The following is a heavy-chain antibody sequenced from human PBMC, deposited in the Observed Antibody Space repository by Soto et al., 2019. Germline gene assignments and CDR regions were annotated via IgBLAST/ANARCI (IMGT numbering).Heavy chain of an antibody. CDR3: ARDMLLPSKGYYGFYYYYGMDV. CDR1: GFTFSSYS. V-gene: IGHV3-21*01. J-gene: IGHJ6*02. CDR2: ISSSSSYI. D-gene: IGHD2-15*01. Sequence: GGSLRLSCAASGFTFSSYSMNWVRQAPGKGLEWVSSISSSSSYIYYADSVKGRFTISRDNAKNSLYLQMNSLRAEDTAVYYCARDMLLPSKGYYGFYYYYGMDVWGQGTTVTVSS.